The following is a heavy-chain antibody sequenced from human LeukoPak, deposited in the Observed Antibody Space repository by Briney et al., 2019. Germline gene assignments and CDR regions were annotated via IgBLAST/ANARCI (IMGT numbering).Heavy chain of an antibody. Sequence: SQTLSLTCTVSGGSIRSGDYYWSWIRQPPGKGLEWIGYIYYAGSTYYNPSLQSRGTISVDTSKNQFSLKLSSVSAADTAVYYCARVVYSTPHIDDWGQGTLVTVSS. CDR3: ARVVYSTPHIDD. J-gene: IGHJ4*02. V-gene: IGHV4-30-4*01. CDR1: GGSIRSGDYY. D-gene: IGHD2-21*01. CDR2: IYYAGST.